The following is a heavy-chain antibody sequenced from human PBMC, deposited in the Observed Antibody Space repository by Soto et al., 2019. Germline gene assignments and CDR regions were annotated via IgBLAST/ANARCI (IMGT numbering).Heavy chain of an antibody. J-gene: IGHJ5*01. Sequence: ASVKVSCKASGYTSADFGISWVRQARGQGLEWMGWVSGNNGASNPAPKVQGRITMTLDTSTGVSYMALRSLRSDDTAIYYCVRDQKYFRVNGNWFDSWGQGTLVTVSS. CDR2: VSGNNGAS. V-gene: IGHV1-18*04. CDR1: GYTSADFG. D-gene: IGHD2-2*01. CDR3: VRDQKYFRVNGNWFDS.